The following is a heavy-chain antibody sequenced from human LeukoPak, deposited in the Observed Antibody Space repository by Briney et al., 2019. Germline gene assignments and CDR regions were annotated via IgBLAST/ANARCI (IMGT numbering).Heavy chain of an antibody. V-gene: IGHV4-34*01. J-gene: IGHJ1*01. CDR2: INHSGST. Sequence: SETLSLTCAVYGGSFSGYYWSWIRQPPGKGLEWIGGINHSGSTNYNPSLKGRVTISVDTSKNQFSLKLSSVTAADTAVYYCARETYSSSSVVQHWGQGTLVTVSS. CDR3: ARETYSSSSVVQH. D-gene: IGHD6-6*01. CDR1: GGSFSGYY.